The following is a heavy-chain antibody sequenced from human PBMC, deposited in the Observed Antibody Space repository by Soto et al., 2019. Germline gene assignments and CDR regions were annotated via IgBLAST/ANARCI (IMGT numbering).Heavy chain of an antibody. CDR1: GFTFSSYE. Sequence: GGSLRLSCAASGFTFSSYEMNWVRQAPGKGLEWVSYISSSGSTIYYADSVKGRFTISRDNAKNSLYLQMNSLRAEDTAVYYCARDRAVGAMLWFDPWGQGTLVTVSS. J-gene: IGHJ5*02. V-gene: IGHV3-48*03. CDR2: ISSSGSTI. D-gene: IGHD1-26*01. CDR3: ARDRAVGAMLWFDP.